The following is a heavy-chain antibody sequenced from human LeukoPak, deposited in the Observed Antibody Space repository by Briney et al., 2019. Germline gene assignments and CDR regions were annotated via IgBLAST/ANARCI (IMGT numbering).Heavy chain of an antibody. CDR2: FDPEDGET. Sequence: ASVKVSCKVSGYTLTELSMHWVRQVLGKGLEWREGFDPEDGETIYAQKFQGRVTMTEDTSTDTAYMELSSLRSEDTAVYYCATARDYYYYYGMDVWGQGTTVTVSS. CDR3: ATARDYYYYYGMDV. J-gene: IGHJ6*02. CDR1: GYTLTELS. V-gene: IGHV1-24*01.